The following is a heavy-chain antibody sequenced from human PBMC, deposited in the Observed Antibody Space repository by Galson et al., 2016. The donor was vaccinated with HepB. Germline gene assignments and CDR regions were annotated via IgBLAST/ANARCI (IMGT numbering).Heavy chain of an antibody. J-gene: IGHJ5*01. Sequence: SETLSLTCSVSGDSISSYFWSWIRQPPGKGLEWIGYTYYRGSTNYNPSLKSRATISVDTSKNQISLKLSSVTAADTAVYYCARPVGATNWLDSWGQGTLSPSPQ. CDR1: GDSISSYF. CDR2: TYYRGST. V-gene: IGHV4-59*01. CDR3: ARPVGATNWLDS. D-gene: IGHD1-26*01.